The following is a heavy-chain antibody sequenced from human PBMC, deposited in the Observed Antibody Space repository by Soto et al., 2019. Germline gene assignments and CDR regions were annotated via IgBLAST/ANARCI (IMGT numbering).Heavy chain of an antibody. CDR1: GYTLSSYA. J-gene: IGHJ4*02. D-gene: IGHD7-27*01. CDR2: INAGYGNT. V-gene: IGHV1-3*01. Sequence: ASVKGCCKASGYTLSSYAMHWVRQAPGQRLEWMGWINAGYGNTKSSQKFQDRVTISRDTSASTAYMELTSLRSEDTAVYYCARDTGDGTFDFWGQGTMVTVSS. CDR3: ARDTGDGTFDF.